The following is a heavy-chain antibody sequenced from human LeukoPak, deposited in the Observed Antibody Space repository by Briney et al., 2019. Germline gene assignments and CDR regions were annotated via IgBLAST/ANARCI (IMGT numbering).Heavy chain of an antibody. D-gene: IGHD3-9*01. CDR3: AERRIRYFDWLEGDYYYYYMDV. CDR1: GGSISSSSYY. Sequence: SETLSLTCTVSGGSISSSSYYWGWIRQPPRKGLDWIGEIHHSGSTNYNPSLKSRVTIPVDTSKNQFFLKLSSVTAADTAVYFQAERRIRYFDWLEGDYYYYYMDVWGKGTTVTISS. J-gene: IGHJ6*03. CDR2: IHHSGST. V-gene: IGHV4-39*07.